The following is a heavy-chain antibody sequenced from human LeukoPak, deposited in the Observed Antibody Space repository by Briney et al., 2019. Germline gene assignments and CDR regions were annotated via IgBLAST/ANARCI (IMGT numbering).Heavy chain of an antibody. J-gene: IGHJ4*02. Sequence: PSETLSRTCTVSGGSISIYYWSWIRQPPGNGLEWIGYNYYGGRTNYNPSLKSRVTISVDTSKNQFSLKLRSVTAEDTAVYYCARVGGGSSGWYPWGQGTLVTVSS. D-gene: IGHD6-19*01. CDR2: NYYGGRT. V-gene: IGHV4-59*01. CDR3: ARVGGGSSGWYP. CDR1: GGSISIYY.